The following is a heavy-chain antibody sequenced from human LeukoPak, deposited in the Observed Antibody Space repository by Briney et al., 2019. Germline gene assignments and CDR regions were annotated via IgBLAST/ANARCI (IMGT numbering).Heavy chain of an antibody. CDR1: GGSISSYY. CDR3: ARDPPLTIFGVVINPYYYYGMDV. D-gene: IGHD3-3*01. V-gene: IGHV4-4*07. J-gene: IGHJ6*02. CDR2: IYTSGST. Sequence: SETLSRTCTVSGGSISSYYWSWIRQPAGKGLEWIGRIYTSGSTNYNPSLKSRVTMSVDTSKNQFSLKLSSVTAADTAVYYCARDPPLTIFGVVINPYYYYGMDVWGQGTTVTVSS.